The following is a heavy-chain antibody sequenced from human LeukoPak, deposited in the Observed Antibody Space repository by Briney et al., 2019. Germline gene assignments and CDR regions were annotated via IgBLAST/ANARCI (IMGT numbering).Heavy chain of an antibody. D-gene: IGHD6-13*01. J-gene: IGHJ4*02. CDR1: GVSINSGDYY. V-gene: IGHV4-30-4*08. Sequence: SETLSLTCTVSGVSINSGDYYRSWIRQPPGKGLEWIVYITYNGRTFYNPSLNSRLTISVGTSKNHFSLKLTSVTAADTAVYYCARAPLGSSLYYWGQGTLVTVSS. CDR2: ITYNGRT. CDR3: ARAPLGSSLYY.